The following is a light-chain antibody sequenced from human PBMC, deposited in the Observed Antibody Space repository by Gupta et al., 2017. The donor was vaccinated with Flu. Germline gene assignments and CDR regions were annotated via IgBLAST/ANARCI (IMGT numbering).Light chain of an antibody. CDR3: QAWDTTSGV. J-gene: IGLJ1*01. V-gene: IGLV3-1*01. CDR2: QDK. CDR1: QLGDKS. Sequence: CSGDQLGDKSVSWYQQRPGQSPVLVIFQDKKRPSGIHERFSGSNSGNTATLTISGTQALDEADYYCQAWDTTSGVFGPGTKVTVL.